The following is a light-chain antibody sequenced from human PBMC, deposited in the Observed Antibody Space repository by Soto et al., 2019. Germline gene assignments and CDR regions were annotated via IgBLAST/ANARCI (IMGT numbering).Light chain of an antibody. Sequence: AIQLTQSPSSLSASVGDRVTITCRASQGINSALAWYLQKPGKAPKLLIYDASSLESGVPSRFSGSGSGTDFTLTISSLQPEDFATYYCQQFNNYTLTFGGGTKVDIK. CDR2: DAS. CDR3: QQFNNYTLT. J-gene: IGKJ4*01. V-gene: IGKV1D-13*01. CDR1: QGINSA.